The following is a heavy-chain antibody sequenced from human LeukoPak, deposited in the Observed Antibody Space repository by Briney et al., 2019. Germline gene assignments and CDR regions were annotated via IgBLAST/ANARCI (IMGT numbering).Heavy chain of an antibody. Sequence: PSETLSLTCAVYGGSFSGYYWSWIRQPPGKGLEWIGEINHSGSTNYNPSLKSRVTISVDTSKNQFSLKLSSVTAADTAVYYCARGRYCSSTSCYRAAFDIWGQGTMVTVSS. V-gene: IGHV4-34*01. D-gene: IGHD2-2*02. J-gene: IGHJ3*02. CDR2: INHSGST. CDR3: ARGRYCSSTSCYRAAFDI. CDR1: GGSFSGYY.